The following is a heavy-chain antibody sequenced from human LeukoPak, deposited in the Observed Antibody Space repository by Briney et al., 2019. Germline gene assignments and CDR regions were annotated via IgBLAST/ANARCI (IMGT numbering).Heavy chain of an antibody. J-gene: IGHJ5*02. CDR2: IIPILGIA. Sequence: GASVKVSCKASGGTFSSYAISWVRQAPGQGLECMGRIIPILGIANYAQKFQGRVTITADKSTSTAYMELSSLRSEDTAVYYCARASGYYDSSGYLSAWGQGTLVTVSS. V-gene: IGHV1-69*04. CDR1: GGTFSSYA. CDR3: ARASGYYDSSGYLSA. D-gene: IGHD3-22*01.